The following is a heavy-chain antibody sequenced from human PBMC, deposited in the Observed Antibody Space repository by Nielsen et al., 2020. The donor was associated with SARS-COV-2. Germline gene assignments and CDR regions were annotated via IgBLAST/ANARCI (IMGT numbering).Heavy chain of an antibody. D-gene: IGHD4-17*01. CDR3: ARMTTVTALDY. Sequence: SGPTLVKPTETLTLTCTVSGFSLSNARMGVSWIRQPPGKALECLALIYWDDDKRHSPSLKTRLTISKDTSKNQVVLTMTNMDPVDTATYYCARMTTVTALDYWGQGTLVTVSS. CDR1: GFSLSNARMG. V-gene: IGHV2-5*02. CDR2: IYWDDDK. J-gene: IGHJ4*02.